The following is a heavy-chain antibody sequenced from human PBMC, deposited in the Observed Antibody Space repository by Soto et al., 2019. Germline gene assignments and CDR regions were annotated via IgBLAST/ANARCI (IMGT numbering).Heavy chain of an antibody. CDR2: INPSGGST. Sequence: ASVKVSCKASGYTFSTYYMHWVRQAPGQGYEWMGIINPSGGSTTYARKFQGRVTMTRDTSTTTVYMELSSLKSEDTAVYYCARYDYNGYYFDYWGLGTLVTVSS. CDR3: ARYDYNGYYFDY. CDR1: GYTFSTYY. V-gene: IGHV1-46*01. D-gene: IGHD4-4*01. J-gene: IGHJ4*02.